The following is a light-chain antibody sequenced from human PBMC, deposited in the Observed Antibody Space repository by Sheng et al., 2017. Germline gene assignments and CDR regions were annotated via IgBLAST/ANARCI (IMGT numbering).Light chain of an antibody. CDR3: LQDYIYPYT. Sequence: QMTQSPSSLSASVGDRVTITCRASQGIRNDLGWYQQKPGRAPRLLIYAASNLESGVPSRFSGSGSGTDFILTISSLQPEDLGTYYCLQDYIYPYTFGQGTKLEIK. J-gene: IGKJ2*01. V-gene: IGKV1-6*01. CDR2: AAS. CDR1: QGIRND.